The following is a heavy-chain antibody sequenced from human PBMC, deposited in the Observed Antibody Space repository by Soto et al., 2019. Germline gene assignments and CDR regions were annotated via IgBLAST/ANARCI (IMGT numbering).Heavy chain of an antibody. CDR3: ARVRGTAGKRYFDY. J-gene: IGHJ4*02. CDR1: GGSMIAYY. D-gene: IGHD6-13*01. Sequence: SETLSLTCTVSGGSMIAYYWNWMRQAPGKGLQWIGYTYYRWSTTYNPSLKSRVTISVDSSKNQFSLKLDSVYPADTAVYYCARVRGTAGKRYFDYWGPGTLVTVSS. CDR2: TYYRWST. V-gene: IGHV4-59*01.